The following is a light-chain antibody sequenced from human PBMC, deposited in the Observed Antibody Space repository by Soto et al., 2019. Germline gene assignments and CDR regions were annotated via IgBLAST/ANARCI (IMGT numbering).Light chain of an antibody. Sequence: EIVLTQSPGTLSLSPGERATLSCRASQSVSSSYLAWYQQKPGQAPRLLIYGASSRATGIPDRFSGSGSGTAFTLTISRLEPEDFALYYCQQYGSSPFSFGPGTKVDIK. V-gene: IGKV3-20*01. J-gene: IGKJ3*01. CDR1: QSVSSSY. CDR3: QQYGSSPFS. CDR2: GAS.